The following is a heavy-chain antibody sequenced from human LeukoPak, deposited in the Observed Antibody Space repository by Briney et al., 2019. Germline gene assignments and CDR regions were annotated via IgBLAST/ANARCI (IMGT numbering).Heavy chain of an antibody. CDR1: GVSFSGYY. V-gene: IGHV4-34*01. J-gene: IGHJ4*02. CDR3: AREANYYGSGSYFEGTFDY. D-gene: IGHD3-10*01. CDR2: INHSGST. Sequence: PSETLSLTCAVYGVSFSGYYWSWIRQPPGKGLEWIGEINHSGSTNYNPSLKSRVTISVDTSKKQFSLKLTSVIAADTAVYYCAREANYYGSGSYFEGTFDYWGQGSLVTVSS.